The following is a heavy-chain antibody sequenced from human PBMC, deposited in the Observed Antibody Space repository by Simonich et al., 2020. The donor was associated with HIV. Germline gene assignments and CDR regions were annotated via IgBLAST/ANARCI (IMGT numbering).Heavy chain of an antibody. CDR2: INPRGST. CDR1: GGSFSGYY. CDR3: ARGVDLYDSSPRGFDY. Sequence: QVQLQQWGAGLLQPSEPLSLTCAVSGGSFSGYYWNWIRQPPGKGLEWIGEINPRGSTKHNPSLMSRGTISVDTSKNQFSLKLSAVTAADTAVYYCARGVDLYDSSPRGFDYWAQGTLVTVSS. D-gene: IGHD3-22*01. J-gene: IGHJ4*02. V-gene: IGHV4-34*01.